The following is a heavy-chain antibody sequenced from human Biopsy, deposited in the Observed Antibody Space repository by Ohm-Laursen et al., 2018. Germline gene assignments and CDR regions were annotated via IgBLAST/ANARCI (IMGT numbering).Heavy chain of an antibody. D-gene: IGHD3-22*01. CDR1: GGSISSYY. J-gene: IGHJ4*02. Sequence: GTLSLTYTVSGGSISSYYWNWIRQPPGKGLEWVGYIYYSGSTNYNPSLKSRVTISVDTSKNQFSLKLYSVTAADTAVYYRAGGGRYYYDSPDNWGQGTLVIVSS. CDR2: IYYSGST. V-gene: IGHV4-59*01. CDR3: AGGGRYYYDSPDN.